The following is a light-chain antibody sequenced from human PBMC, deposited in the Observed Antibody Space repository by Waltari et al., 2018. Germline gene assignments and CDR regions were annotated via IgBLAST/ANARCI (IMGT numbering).Light chain of an antibody. CDR1: ENIGSY. CDR3: QQGGSFPFT. V-gene: IGKV1-39*01. CDR2: ATS. Sequence: DIQMTQSPSSLSASIGDRVTITCRASENIGSYLNWYQQRTGEAPKLLIYATSTLQTEVPSRFSGSGSRTDFTLTISSLQPEDFATYYCQQGGSFPFTFGPGTKVNI. J-gene: IGKJ3*01.